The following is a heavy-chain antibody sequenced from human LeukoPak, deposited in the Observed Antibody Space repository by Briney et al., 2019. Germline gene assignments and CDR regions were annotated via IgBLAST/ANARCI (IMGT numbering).Heavy chain of an antibody. J-gene: IGHJ4*02. CDR3: ARNLFDSNAYYSPADY. D-gene: IGHD3-22*01. V-gene: IGHV1-2*06. Sequence: ASVKVSCKASGFTFTDYYMHWVRQAPGQRFEWMGRISPNTGGTNYAQKFQGSVTMTRDTSMSTAYMEVSSLTSDDTAVYYCARNLFDSNAYYSPADYWGQGTLVTV. CDR1: GFTFTDYY. CDR2: ISPNTGGT.